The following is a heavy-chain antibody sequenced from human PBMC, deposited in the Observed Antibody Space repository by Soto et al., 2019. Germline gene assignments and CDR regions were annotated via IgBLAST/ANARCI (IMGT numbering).Heavy chain of an antibody. CDR2: IIPLFGTT. V-gene: IGHV1-69*06. D-gene: IGHD6-19*01. CDR1: GGTFSSNS. CDR3: ARAVLSSSRPSYYQYGIDV. Sequence: QVQLVQSGAEVKRPGSSVKVSCKASGGTFSSNSINWVRQSPGQGLEWMGSIIPLFGTTDYAQNFQGRFTISADKFTNTAYMELRSLRAEDTAVYFCARAVLSSSRPSYYQYGIDVLGQGTTVTVSS. J-gene: IGHJ6*02.